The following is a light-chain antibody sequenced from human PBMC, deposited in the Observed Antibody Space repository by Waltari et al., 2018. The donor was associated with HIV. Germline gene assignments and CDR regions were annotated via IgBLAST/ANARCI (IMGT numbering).Light chain of an antibody. V-gene: IGKV3-20*01. CDR2: GAS. Sequence: SPGTLSLSPGERVTLSCRASQSVSSSYFAWYHQKPGQAPRLLIYGASTRATGIPDRFSGSGSGTDFTLTISRLEPEDFAVYYCQYYGSSPMWTFGQGTKVEIK. CDR1: QSVSSSY. J-gene: IGKJ1*01. CDR3: QYYGSSPMWT.